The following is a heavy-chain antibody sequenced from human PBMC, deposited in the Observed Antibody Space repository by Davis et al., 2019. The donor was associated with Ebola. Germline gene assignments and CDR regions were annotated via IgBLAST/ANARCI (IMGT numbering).Heavy chain of an antibody. CDR2: ISYDGSNK. D-gene: IGHD1-26*01. J-gene: IGHJ4*02. CDR1: GFTFSSYA. CDR3: ARDRGGSLDY. V-gene: IGHV3-30-3*01. Sequence: GESLKISCAASGFTFSSYAMHWVRQAPGKGLEWVAVISYDGSNKYYADSVKGRFTISRDNSKNTLYLQMNSLRAEDTAVYYCARDRGGSLDYWGQGTLVTVSS.